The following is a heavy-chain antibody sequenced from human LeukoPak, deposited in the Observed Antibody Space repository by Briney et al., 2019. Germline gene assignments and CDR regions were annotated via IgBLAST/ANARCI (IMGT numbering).Heavy chain of an antibody. CDR2: INPNSGGT. D-gene: IGHD3-9*01. J-gene: IGHJ4*02. CDR3: ASILRYFDWSFDY. V-gene: IGHV1-2*02. Sequence: ASVKVSCKASGYTFTGYYMHWVRQAPGQGPEWMGWINPNSGGTNYAQKFQGRVTMTRDTSISTAYMELSRLRSDDTAVYYCASILRYFDWSFDYWGQGTLVTVSS. CDR1: GYTFTGYY.